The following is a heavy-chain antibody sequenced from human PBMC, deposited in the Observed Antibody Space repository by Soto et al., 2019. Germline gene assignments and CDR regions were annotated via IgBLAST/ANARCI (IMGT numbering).Heavy chain of an antibody. J-gene: IGHJ6*02. D-gene: IGHD1-26*01. CDR3: ARAKDRQQRGGNYYYGMDV. CDR1: GGTFGNSA. V-gene: IGHV1-69*12. CDR2: IMPIFPTP. Sequence: QVQLVQSGAEVKKPGSSVTVSCKASGGTFGNSAISWVRQAPGQGLEWMGGIMPIFPTPDYAQKFQGRVTITADESTRTAYMELTSLRSEDTAVYYCARAKDRQQRGGNYYYGMDVWGQGTTVTV.